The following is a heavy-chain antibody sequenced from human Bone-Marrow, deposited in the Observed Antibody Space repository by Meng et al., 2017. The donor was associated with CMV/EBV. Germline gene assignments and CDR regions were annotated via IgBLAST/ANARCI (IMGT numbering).Heavy chain of an antibody. J-gene: IGHJ4*02. CDR1: GFTFGSYG. CDR3: VLDTSGFYRSDH. V-gene: IGHV3-33*03. Sequence: GESLKISCAASGFTFGSYGMHWVRQAPGKGLEWVTMIWYDGSYKYYEDSVKGRFTVSRDNPKNTLYLQMNDLRAEDTAVYYCVLDTSGFYRSDHWGQGTLVTVSS. CDR2: IWYDGSYK. D-gene: IGHD3-22*01.